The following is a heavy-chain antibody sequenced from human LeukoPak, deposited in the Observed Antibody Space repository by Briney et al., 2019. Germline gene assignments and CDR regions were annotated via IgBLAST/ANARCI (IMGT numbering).Heavy chain of an antibody. CDR1: GYSFTNYW. CDR2: IYPGDSDT. D-gene: IGHD2-21*02. J-gene: IGHJ4*02. Sequence: GESLRISCKGSGYSFTNYWISWVRQMPGKGLEWMGIIYPGDSDTRYSPSFQGQVTISADMSISTAYLQWSSLKASDTAMYYCATYRLVTASPFFGFWGQGTLVTVSS. CDR3: ATYRLVTASPFFGF. V-gene: IGHV5-51*01.